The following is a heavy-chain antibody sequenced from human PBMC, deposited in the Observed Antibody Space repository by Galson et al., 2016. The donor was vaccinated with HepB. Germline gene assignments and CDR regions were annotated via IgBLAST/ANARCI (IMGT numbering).Heavy chain of an antibody. J-gene: IGHJ4*02. CDR3: ARYSDRLSIAARLTYSFDY. Sequence: SVKVSCKASGGTFSSYTISWVRQAPGQGLEWMGRIIPILGIANYAQKFQGRVTITADKSTSTAYMELSSLRSEDTAGYYCARYSDRLSIAARLTYSFDYWGQGTLVTFSS. CDR2: IIPILGIA. D-gene: IGHD6-6*01. CDR1: GGTFSSYT. V-gene: IGHV1-69*02.